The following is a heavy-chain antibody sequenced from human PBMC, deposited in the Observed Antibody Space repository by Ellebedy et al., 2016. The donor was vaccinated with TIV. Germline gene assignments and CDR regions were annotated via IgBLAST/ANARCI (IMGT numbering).Heavy chain of an antibody. J-gene: IGHJ6*02. Sequence: GESLKTSCAASGFTFSIYAMTWVRQAPGKGLQWVANIKQDGSEKFYVDSVKGRFTISRDNANNSLFLQMTSLSSEDTAVYYCAKTGFYYYYGMDVWGQGTTVTVSS. CDR3: AKTGFYYYYGMDV. CDR2: IKQDGSEK. CDR1: GFTFSIYA. V-gene: IGHV3-7*01.